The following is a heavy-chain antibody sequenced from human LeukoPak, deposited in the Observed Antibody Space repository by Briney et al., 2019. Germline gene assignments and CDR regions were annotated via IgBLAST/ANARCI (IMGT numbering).Heavy chain of an antibody. CDR1: GGAVSSSSDY. Sequence: SETLSLTCTVSGGAVSSSSDYWGWIRQPPGKGLEWIGTVYYTGSTYHNPSLRSRVTISVDPSKNEFSLRLNSVTAADTAVYYCARAEGIAVSNFDYWGQGTLVTVSS. CDR2: VYYTGST. V-gene: IGHV4-39*01. D-gene: IGHD6-19*01. CDR3: ARAEGIAVSNFDY. J-gene: IGHJ4*02.